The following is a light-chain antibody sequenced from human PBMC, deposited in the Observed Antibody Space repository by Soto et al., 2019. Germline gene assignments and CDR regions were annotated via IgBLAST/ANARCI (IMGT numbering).Light chain of an antibody. CDR2: AVS. CDR3: QQLNSYPHT. CDR1: QGIISY. Sequence: DIQLTQSPSFLSASVGDRVTITCRASQGIISYLAWYQQKPGKAPKLLIYAVSTLQSGVPPRFSGIRDRTEFTLTIIRLQPEDFATYYCQQLNSYPHTFGNGTKLEIK. V-gene: IGKV1-9*01. J-gene: IGKJ2*01.